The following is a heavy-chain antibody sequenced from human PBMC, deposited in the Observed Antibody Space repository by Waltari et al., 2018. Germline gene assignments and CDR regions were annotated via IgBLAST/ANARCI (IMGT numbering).Heavy chain of an antibody. V-gene: IGHV4-34*01. CDR3: ARSPPWGGVVDY. J-gene: IGHJ4*02. D-gene: IGHD3-10*01. Sequence: QVQLQQWGAGLLKPSETLSLTCAVYGGSFSGYYWSWIRQPPGKGLEWIGEINHSGSTNSNPTLKSRVTISVDTSKNQCSLKLSSVTAADTAVYYCARSPPWGGVVDYWAREPWSPSPQ. CDR2: INHSGST. CDR1: GGSFSGYY.